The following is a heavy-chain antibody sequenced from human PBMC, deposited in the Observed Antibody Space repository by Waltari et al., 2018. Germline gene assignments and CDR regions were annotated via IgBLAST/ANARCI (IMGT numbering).Heavy chain of an antibody. CDR2: IYYSGGT. J-gene: IGHJ3*01. CDR1: GYSISSSSYY. V-gene: IGHV4-39*01. CDR3: ARHPPTNRDDHNFAFDV. Sequence: QLQLQESGPGLVKPSETLSLTCTVSGYSISSSSYYWGWIRQPPGKGLGWIGNIYYSGGTYYNPSLKSRVTISVDTSKNHFSLKLSSVTAADTAVYYCARHPPTNRDDHNFAFDVWGQGTMVTVSS.